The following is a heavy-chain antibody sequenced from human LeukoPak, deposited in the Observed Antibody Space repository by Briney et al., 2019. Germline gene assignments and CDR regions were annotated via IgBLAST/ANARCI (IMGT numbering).Heavy chain of an antibody. CDR2: ICGNSGST. CDR1: GFIFSSYA. J-gene: IGHJ4*02. CDR3: AKHRSGSCYGSFDY. D-gene: IGHD2-15*01. Sequence: GGSLRLSCAASGFIFSSYAMSWVRQAPGKGLEWVSGICGNSGSTYYTDSVKSRFTISRDNSKSTLYLQINSLRAEDTAVYYCAKHRSGSCYGSFDYWGQGTLVTVSS. V-gene: IGHV3-23*01.